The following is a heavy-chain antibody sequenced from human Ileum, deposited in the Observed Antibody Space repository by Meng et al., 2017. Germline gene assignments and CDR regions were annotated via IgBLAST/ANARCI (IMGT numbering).Heavy chain of an antibody. J-gene: IGHJ6*02. CDR2: IYRGGTT. V-gene: IGHV3-66*02. Sequence: ETLSLTCAVSEFTVSDSYMNWVRQAPGKGLEWVSVIYRGGTTYYADSVKGRFTISRDNSKNTLYLQMNSLRGEDTAVYYCARDLRYSSGFYGMDVWGQGNTVNIYS. D-gene: IGHD6-25*01. CDR3: ARDLRYSSGFYGMDV. CDR1: EFTVSDSY.